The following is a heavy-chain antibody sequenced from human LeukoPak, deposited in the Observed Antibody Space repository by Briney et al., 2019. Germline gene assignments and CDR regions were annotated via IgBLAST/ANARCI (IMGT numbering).Heavy chain of an antibody. CDR1: GDSINNYY. CDR2: IFHFGSP. J-gene: IGHJ4*02. D-gene: IGHD6-13*01. Sequence: SETLSLTCTVSGDSINNYYWNWIRQSPGKGLEWIGYIFHFGSPHYSPSLRSRVTISIDTSKNQFSLKLTSVTTADTAIYYCASSRRGYTSGWFFDYWGQGALVTVSS. CDR3: ASSRRGYTSGWFFDY. V-gene: IGHV4-59*01.